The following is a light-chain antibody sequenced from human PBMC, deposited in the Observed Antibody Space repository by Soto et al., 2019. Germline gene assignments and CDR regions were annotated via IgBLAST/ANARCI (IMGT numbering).Light chain of an antibody. J-gene: IGKJ5*01. V-gene: IGKV3-11*01. Sequence: EIVLTQSPATLSLSPGERATLSCRASQSVSSYLAWYQQKPGQAPRLLIYDASNRATGIPARFRGSGSGTDFTLTISTLEPEDFAVYYCQQRSNWPPITFGKGTRLEIK. CDR2: DAS. CDR1: QSVSSY. CDR3: QQRSNWPPIT.